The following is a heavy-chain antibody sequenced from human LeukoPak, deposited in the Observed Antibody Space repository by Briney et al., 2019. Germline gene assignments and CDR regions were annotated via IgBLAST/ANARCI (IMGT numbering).Heavy chain of an antibody. CDR2: ISADNGNT. Sequence: ASVKVSCKASGYTFTSYAISWVRQAPGQGLEWMGWISADNGNTDYAQRFQGRVTMTTDTSTSTAYMELSRLRSDDTAVYYCARDRLWELNWFDPWGQGTLVTVSS. J-gene: IGHJ5*02. D-gene: IGHD1-7*01. CDR3: ARDRLWELNWFDP. V-gene: IGHV1-18*01. CDR1: GYTFTSYA.